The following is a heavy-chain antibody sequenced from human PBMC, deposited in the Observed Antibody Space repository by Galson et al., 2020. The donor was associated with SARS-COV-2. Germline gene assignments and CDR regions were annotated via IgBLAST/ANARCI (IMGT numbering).Heavy chain of an antibody. J-gene: IGHJ6*02. CDR3: AREGQSSGWYGDGMDV. D-gene: IGHD6-19*01. CDR2: IKEDGSKQ. V-gene: IGHV3-7*03. Sequence: GGSLRLSCAASGFSFNIYWMSWVRQAPGKGLEWVANIKEDGSKQYYVDSVKGRFSISRDNAKKSLYLQMNSLRADDTAVYYCAREGQSSGWYGDGMDVWGQGTTVTVS. CDR1: GFSFNIYW.